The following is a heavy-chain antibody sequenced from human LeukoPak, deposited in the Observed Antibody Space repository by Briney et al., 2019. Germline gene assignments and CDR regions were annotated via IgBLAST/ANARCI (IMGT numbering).Heavy chain of an antibody. CDR1: GFTFSSYW. D-gene: IGHD2-15*01. CDR2: INSDGSST. V-gene: IGHV3-74*01. CDR3: ARGYCSGGSCYYFDY. Sequence: GGSLRLSCAAPGFTFSSYWMHWVRQAPGKGLVWVSRINSDGSSTSYADSVKGRFTISRDNAKNTLYLQMNSLRAEDTAVYYCARGYCSGGSCYYFDYWGQGTLVTVSS. J-gene: IGHJ4*02.